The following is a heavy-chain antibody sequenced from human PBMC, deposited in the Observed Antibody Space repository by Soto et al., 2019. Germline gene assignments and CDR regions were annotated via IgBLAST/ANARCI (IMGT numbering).Heavy chain of an antibody. J-gene: IGHJ6*04. Sequence: QITLKESSPTLVKSTQTLTLTCSFSGFSLYTGGVGVGWIRQPPGKALEWLALLYWDDTRRYNPSLKNTLTIAKDTSENQVVLTVTDMGPVDTGTYFCAHYTTDTYFDVWGKGATVTVSS. CDR2: LYWDDTR. CDR3: AHYTTDTYFDV. D-gene: IGHD1-1*01. CDR1: GFSLYTGGVG. V-gene: IGHV2-5*02.